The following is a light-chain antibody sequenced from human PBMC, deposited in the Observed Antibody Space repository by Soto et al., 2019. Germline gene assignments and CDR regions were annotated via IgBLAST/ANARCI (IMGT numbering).Light chain of an antibody. CDR2: DAS. Sequence: EIVMTQSPATLSVSPGERATLSCRASQSVSSYLAWYQQKPGQAPRLLIYDASTRATGIPARFSGSGSGTEFTLTISSLQSEDSAVYYCQQHNQWPITFGQGTRLEIK. CDR3: QQHNQWPIT. V-gene: IGKV3-15*01. CDR1: QSVSSY. J-gene: IGKJ5*01.